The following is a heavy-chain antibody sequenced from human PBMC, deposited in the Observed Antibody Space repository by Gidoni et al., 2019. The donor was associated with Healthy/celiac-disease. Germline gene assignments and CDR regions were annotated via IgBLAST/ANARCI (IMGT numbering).Heavy chain of an antibody. V-gene: IGHV3-53*01. J-gene: IGHJ4*02. D-gene: IGHD2-21*02. CDR1: GFTVSSNY. CDR3: ARVPSYCGGDCYSTFFDY. Sequence: EVQLVESGGGLIQPGGSLRLSCAASGFTVSSNYMSWVRQAPGKGMEWFSVIYSGGSTYYADSVKGRFTISRDNSKNTLYLKMNSRRAEDTAVYDCARVPSYCGGDCYSTFFDYWGQGTLVTVSS. CDR2: IYSGGST.